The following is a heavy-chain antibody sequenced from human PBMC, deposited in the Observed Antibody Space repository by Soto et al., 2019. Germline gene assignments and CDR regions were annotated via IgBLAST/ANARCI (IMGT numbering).Heavy chain of an antibody. D-gene: IGHD5-18*01. CDR1: GGTFSSYA. V-gene: IGHV1-69*13. J-gene: IGHJ5*02. Sequence: GASVKVSCKASGGTFSSYAISWVRQAPGQGLEWMGGIIPIFGTANYAQKFQGRVTITADESTSTAYMELSSLRSEDTAVYYCARGRYSYGYPHWFDPWGQGTLVTVSS. CDR3: ARGRYSYGYPHWFDP. CDR2: IIPIFGTA.